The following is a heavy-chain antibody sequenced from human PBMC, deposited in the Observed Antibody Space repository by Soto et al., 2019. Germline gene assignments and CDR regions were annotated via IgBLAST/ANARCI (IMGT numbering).Heavy chain of an antibody. J-gene: IGHJ6*02. CDR1: GGSISSYY. V-gene: IGHV4-59*01. D-gene: IGHD5-12*01. CDR2: IYYSVST. CDR3: ARYVAKIGYYYYGMDV. Sequence: SETLSLTCTVSGGSISSYYWSWIRQPPGKGLEWIGYIYYSVSTNYNPSLKSRVTISVDTSKNQFYLKLSSVTAADTAVYYCARYVAKIGYYYYGMDVWGQGTRVTLSS.